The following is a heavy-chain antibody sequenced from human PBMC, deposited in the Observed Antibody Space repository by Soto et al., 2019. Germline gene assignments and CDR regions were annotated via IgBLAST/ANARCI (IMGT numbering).Heavy chain of an antibody. CDR3: ARESSSSWYPVGNAFDI. V-gene: IGHV3-30-3*01. CDR1: GFTFSSYA. J-gene: IGHJ3*02. Sequence: QVQLVESGGGVVQPGRSLRLSCAASGFTFSSYAMHWVRQAPGKGLEWVAVISYDGSNKYYADSVKGRFTISRDNSKNTLYLQMNSLRAEDTAVYYCARESSSSWYPVGNAFDIWGQGTMVTVSS. CDR2: ISYDGSNK. D-gene: IGHD6-13*01.